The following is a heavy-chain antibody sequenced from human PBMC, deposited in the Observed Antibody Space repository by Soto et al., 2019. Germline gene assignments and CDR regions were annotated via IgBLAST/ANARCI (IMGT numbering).Heavy chain of an antibody. V-gene: IGHV3-30*18. CDR3: AKDRGFVGATTNYYYGMDV. CDR1: GFTFNSYG. CDR2: ISYDGSNK. D-gene: IGHD1-26*01. Sequence: QEQLVESGGGVVQPGRSLRLSCAASGFTFNSYGMHWVRQAPGKGLEWVAVISYDGSNKNYADSVKGRFTISRDRSKNTLYLQVNSLRAEDTAVYYCAKDRGFVGATTNYYYGMDVWGQGTTVTVSS. J-gene: IGHJ6*02.